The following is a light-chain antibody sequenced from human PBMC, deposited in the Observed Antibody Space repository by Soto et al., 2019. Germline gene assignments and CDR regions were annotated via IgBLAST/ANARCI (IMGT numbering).Light chain of an antibody. CDR3: QQYNSYSKT. J-gene: IGKJ1*01. CDR2: KAS. CDR1: QTISSW. V-gene: IGKV1-5*03. Sequence: DIQMTQSPSTLSGSVGDRVTITCRASQTISSWLAWYQQKSGKAPKLLIYKASTLKSGVPSRFSGSGSGTEFTLTISSLQPDDFATYYCQQYNSYSKTFGQGTKVDIK.